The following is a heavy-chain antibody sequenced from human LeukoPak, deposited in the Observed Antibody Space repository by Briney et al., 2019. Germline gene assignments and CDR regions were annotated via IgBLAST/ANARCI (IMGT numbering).Heavy chain of an antibody. CDR1: GYTFTSYG. D-gene: IGHD2-15*01. CDR2: ISAYNGNT. J-gene: IGHJ5*02. V-gene: IGHV1-18*01. Sequence: ASVKVSCKASGYTFTSYGISWVRQAPGQGLEWMGWISAYNGNTNYAQKLQGRVTMTTDTSTSTAYMELRGLRSDDTAVYYCAYCSGGSCYGDWFDPWGQGTLVTVSS. CDR3: AYCSGGSCYGDWFDP.